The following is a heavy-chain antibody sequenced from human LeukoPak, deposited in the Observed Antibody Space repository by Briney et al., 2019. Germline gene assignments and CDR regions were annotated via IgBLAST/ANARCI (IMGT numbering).Heavy chain of an antibody. CDR3: ARSDGYNSFDY. D-gene: IGHD5-24*01. CDR2: IYYSGST. Sequence: SETLSLTCTVSGGSISSYYWSWIRQPPGKGLEWIGYIYYSGSTNYNPSLKSRVTISVDTSKNQFSLKLSSVTAADTAVYYCARSDGYNSFDYWGQGTLVTVSS. V-gene: IGHV4-59*01. CDR1: GGSISSYY. J-gene: IGHJ4*02.